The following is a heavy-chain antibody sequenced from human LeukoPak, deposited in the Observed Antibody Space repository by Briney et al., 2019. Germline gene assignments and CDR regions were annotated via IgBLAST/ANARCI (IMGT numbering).Heavy chain of an antibody. D-gene: IGHD4-17*01. CDR2: IKQDGNEK. Sequence: PGGSLRLSCAASGFAFSTYWMSWVRQAPGKGLEWVANIKQDGNEKYYVDSVKGRFTISRDNAKNSLYLQMNSLRAEDTAVCYCAREKSYGADFDYWGQGTLVTVSS. J-gene: IGHJ4*02. CDR3: AREKSYGADFDY. V-gene: IGHV3-7*03. CDR1: GFAFSTYW.